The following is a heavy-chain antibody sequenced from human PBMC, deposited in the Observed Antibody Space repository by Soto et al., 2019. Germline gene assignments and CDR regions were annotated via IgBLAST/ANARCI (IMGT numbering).Heavy chain of an antibody. CDR2: ISGSGGST. CDR1: GFTFSSYA. V-gene: IGHV3-23*01. Sequence: WSLRLSCAASGFTFSSYAMSWVRQAPGKGLEWVSAISGSGGSTYYADSVKGRFTISRDNSKNTLYLQMNSLRAEDTAVYYCAKELRITMVRGVVPNDAFDIWGQGT. D-gene: IGHD3-10*01. J-gene: IGHJ3*02. CDR3: AKELRITMVRGVVPNDAFDI.